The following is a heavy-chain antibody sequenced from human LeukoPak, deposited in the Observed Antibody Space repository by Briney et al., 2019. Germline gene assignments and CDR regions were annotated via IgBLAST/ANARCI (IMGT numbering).Heavy chain of an antibody. D-gene: IGHD6-19*01. J-gene: IGHJ4*02. V-gene: IGHV1-69*02. CDR2: IIPILGIA. CDR1: GGTFSSYT. CDR3: ARSKSVAGSFDY. Sequence: GAPVKVSCKASGGTFSSYTISWVRQAPGQGLEWMGRIIPILGIANYAQKFQGRVTITADKSTSTAYMELSSLRSEDTAVYYCARSKSVAGSFDYWGQGTLVTVSS.